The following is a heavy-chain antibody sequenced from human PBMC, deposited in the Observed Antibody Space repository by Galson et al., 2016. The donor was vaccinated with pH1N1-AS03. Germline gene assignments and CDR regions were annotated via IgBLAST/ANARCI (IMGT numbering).Heavy chain of an antibody. CDR2: IRDDGGDK. V-gene: IGHV3-30*02. Sequence: SLRLSCAASLASGFTFSGYYMHWVRQAPGKGLEWVAFIRDDGGDKYYAESVKGRFTISRDNSKNTLCLQMNSLRAEDTAVYYCAREKINVGADYYGMDVWGQGTTVTVSS. D-gene: IGHD1-26*01. J-gene: IGHJ6*02. CDR3: AREKINVGADYYGMDV. CDR1: GFTFSGYY.